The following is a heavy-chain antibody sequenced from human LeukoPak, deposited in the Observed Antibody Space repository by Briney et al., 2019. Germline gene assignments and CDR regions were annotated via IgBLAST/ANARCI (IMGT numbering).Heavy chain of an antibody. J-gene: IGHJ4*02. CDR2: IKSKTDGGTT. D-gene: IGHD3-10*01. Sequence: PGGSLRLSCAASGFTFSNAWMVWVRPAPGKGLASVGRIKSKTDGGTTDYAAPVKGRFTISRDDSKNTLYLEMNSLKTEDTAVYYCTTRGSDSGCPFFWGQGTLVTVSS. CDR1: GFTFSNAW. V-gene: IGHV3-15*01. CDR3: TTRGSDSGCPFF.